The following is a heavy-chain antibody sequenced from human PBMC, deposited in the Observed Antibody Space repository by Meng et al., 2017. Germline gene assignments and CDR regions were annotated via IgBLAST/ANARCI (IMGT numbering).Heavy chain of an antibody. J-gene: IGHJ4*02. D-gene: IGHD3-22*01. V-gene: IGHV3-23*04. CDR2: ISAGGGST. CDR3: TRGYYDSSGYSDY. CDR1: GFNFSSFA. Sequence: VVLVESGGVLVEPGGSLTLACAASGFNFSSFAMSWVRQAPGEGLEWVSFISAGGGSTPYADSVKGRFTISRDNSKNTLYLQMNSLSAEDTAVYYCTRGYYDSSGYSDYWGQGTLVTVSS.